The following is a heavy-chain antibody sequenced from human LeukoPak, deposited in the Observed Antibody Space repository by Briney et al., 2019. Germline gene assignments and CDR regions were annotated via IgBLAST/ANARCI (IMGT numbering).Heavy chain of an antibody. J-gene: IGHJ6*02. D-gene: IGHD2-21*01. Sequence: GGSLRLSCTASEFTFSSYWMSWVRQAPGKGLEWVANVKQDGSEKDYVDSVKGRFTISRDNAKNSLYLQMNNLRAEDTAVYYCARYCGGDCYGMDVWGQGTTVTVSS. CDR1: EFTFSSYW. CDR3: ARYCGGDCYGMDV. CDR2: VKQDGSEK. V-gene: IGHV3-7*01.